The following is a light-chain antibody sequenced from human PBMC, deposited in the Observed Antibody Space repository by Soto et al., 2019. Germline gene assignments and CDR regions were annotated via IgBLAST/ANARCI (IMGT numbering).Light chain of an antibody. V-gene: IGLV2-14*01. CDR1: SSDVGGYNY. CDR3: SSSARSSANV. CDR2: EVS. J-gene: IGLJ1*01. Sequence: QSVLTQPASVSGSPGQSITISCTGTSSDVGGYNYVSWYQQHPGKAPKLVIYEVSNRPSGVSNRFSGSKSGNTASRTISGPLAEGEADYYYSSSARSSANVCGSGTKVTVL.